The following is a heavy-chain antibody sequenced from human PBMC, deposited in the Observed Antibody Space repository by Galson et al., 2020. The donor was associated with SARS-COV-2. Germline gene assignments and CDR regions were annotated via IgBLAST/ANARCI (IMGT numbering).Heavy chain of an antibody. Sequence: SETLSLTCAVSGGSISSDNYSWSWIRQPPGKGLEWIGYFYHSGNTYYNPSLKSRVTISVDRSKNRVSLKLSSVTAADTAVYYCASYRDTDYFDYWGQGTLVTGSS. CDR2: FYHSGNT. J-gene: IGHJ4*02. CDR3: ASYRDTDYFDY. CDR1: GGSISSDNYS. D-gene: IGHD4-4*01. V-gene: IGHV4-30-2*01.